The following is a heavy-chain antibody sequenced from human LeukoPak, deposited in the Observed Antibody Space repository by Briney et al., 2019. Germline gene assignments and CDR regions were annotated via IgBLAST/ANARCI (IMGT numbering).Heavy chain of an antibody. D-gene: IGHD3-10*01. CDR3: ARGPHGSARDYYYGMDV. CDR2: INHSGST. J-gene: IGHJ6*02. CDR1: GGSISSYY. Sequence: PSETLSLTCTVSGGSISSYYWSWIRQPPGKGLEWIGEINHSGSTNYNPSLKSRVTISVDTSKNQFSLKLSSVTAADTAVYYCARGPHGSARDYYYGMDVWGQGTTVTVSS. V-gene: IGHV4-34*01.